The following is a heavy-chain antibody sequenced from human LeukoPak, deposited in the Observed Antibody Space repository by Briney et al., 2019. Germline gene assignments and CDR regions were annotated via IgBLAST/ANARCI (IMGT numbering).Heavy chain of an antibody. Sequence: GASVKVSCKASGYTFTSYDINWVRQATGQGLEWMGWMNPNSGNTGYAQKFQGRVTMTRNTSISTAYMELSSLRSEDTAVYYCARGQELWPPFDYWGQGTLVTVSS. D-gene: IGHD5-18*01. CDR2: MNPNSGNT. CDR1: GYTFTSYD. J-gene: IGHJ4*02. CDR3: ARGQELWPPFDY. V-gene: IGHV1-8*01.